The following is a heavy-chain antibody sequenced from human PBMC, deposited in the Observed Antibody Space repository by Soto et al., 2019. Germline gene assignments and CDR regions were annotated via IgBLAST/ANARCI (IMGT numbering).Heavy chain of an antibody. CDR3: ARVDYGVAGNWFDP. D-gene: IGHD4-17*01. Sequence: SETLSLTCTVSGGSISSYYWSWIRQPPGKGLEWIGYIYYSGSTNYNPSLKSRVTISVDTSKNQFSLKLSSVTAADTAVYYCARVDYGVAGNWFDPWGQGTLVTVS. CDR2: IYYSGST. V-gene: IGHV4-59*01. J-gene: IGHJ5*02. CDR1: GGSISSYY.